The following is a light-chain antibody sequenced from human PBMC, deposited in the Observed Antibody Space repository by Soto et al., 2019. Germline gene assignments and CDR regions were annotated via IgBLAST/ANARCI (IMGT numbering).Light chain of an antibody. V-gene: IGLV2-14*03. CDR1: SSDVGGNH. J-gene: IGLJ1*01. CDR2: DVS. Sequence: QSVLTQPASVSGSPGQSITLSCTGTSSDVGGNHVSWYQQHPGKAPRLIIYDVSNRPSGISNRFSGSKSDNTASLTISGLQADDEADYYCSSHTSTSRYVFGTGTKRTVL. CDR3: SSHTSTSRYV.